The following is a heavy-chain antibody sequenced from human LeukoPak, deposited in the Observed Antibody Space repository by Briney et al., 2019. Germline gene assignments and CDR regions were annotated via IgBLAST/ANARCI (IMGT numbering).Heavy chain of an antibody. CDR1: GGSISSYY. J-gene: IGHJ4*02. V-gene: IGHV4-59*08. CDR3: AKYGGSGWVIDN. CDR2: IYYTGAT. Sequence: SETLSLTCTVSGGSISSYYWTWIRQPPGKGLEWIGYIYYTGATSYNPSLKSRVTISVDTSKNQFSLKVASVTTADTAVYYCAKYGGSGWVIDNWGQGTLVTVSS. D-gene: IGHD6-19*01.